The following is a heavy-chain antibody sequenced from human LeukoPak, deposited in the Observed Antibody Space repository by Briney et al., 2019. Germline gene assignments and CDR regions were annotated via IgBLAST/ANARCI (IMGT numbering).Heavy chain of an antibody. Sequence: GGSLRLSCAASGFTFSSYAMSWVRQAPGKGLEWVSTISGSGGSTYYADSVKGRFTISRDNSKNTLYLQMNSLRAEDTAVYYCAKAGGNWVNYYFDYWGQGTLVTVSS. J-gene: IGHJ4*02. CDR2: ISGSGGST. V-gene: IGHV3-23*01. CDR1: GFTFSSYA. D-gene: IGHD7-27*01. CDR3: AKAGGNWVNYYFDY.